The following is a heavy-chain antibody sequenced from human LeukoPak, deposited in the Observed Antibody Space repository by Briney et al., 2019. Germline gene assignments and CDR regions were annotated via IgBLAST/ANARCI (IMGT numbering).Heavy chain of an antibody. CDR3: TREKDYYDSSGYYRDAFDI. D-gene: IGHD3-22*01. CDR2: ISSDGGKK. Sequence: GGSLRLSCEASGFTFSSNAMHWVRQASGKGLEWVAVISSDGGKKYYADSVKGRFTISRDNAKNTLYLQMNSLRAEDTAVYYCTREKDYYDSSGYYRDAFDIWGQGTKVTASS. CDR1: GFTFSSNA. V-gene: IGHV3-30-3*01. J-gene: IGHJ3*02.